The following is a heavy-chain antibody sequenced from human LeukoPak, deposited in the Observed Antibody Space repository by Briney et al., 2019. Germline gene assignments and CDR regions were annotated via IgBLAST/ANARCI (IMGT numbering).Heavy chain of an antibody. Sequence: VASVKVSCKASGGTFSSYTISWVRQAPGQGLEWMGRIIPILGIANYAQKFQGRVTITADKSTSTAYMELSSLRSEDTAVYYCARDTIAAAGTPDYWGQGTLVTVSS. D-gene: IGHD6-13*01. CDR3: ARDTIAAAGTPDY. V-gene: IGHV1-69*04. J-gene: IGHJ4*02. CDR2: IIPILGIA. CDR1: GGTFSSYT.